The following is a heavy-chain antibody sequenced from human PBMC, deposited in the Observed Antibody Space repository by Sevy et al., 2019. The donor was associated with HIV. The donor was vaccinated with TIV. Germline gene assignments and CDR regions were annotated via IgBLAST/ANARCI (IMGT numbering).Heavy chain of an antibody. CDR3: XXXXXXXXXXXXVFAAFDI. D-gene: IGHD3-10*02. CDR1: GGSFSGYY. V-gene: IGHV4-34*01. Sequence: SDTLSLTCAVYGGSFSGYYWSWIRQPPGKGLEWIGEINHSGSTNYNPSLKSRVTISVDTSKNQFSLKLSSVTAADTXXXXXXXXXXXXXXXXXVFAAFDIWGQGTMVTVSS. J-gene: IGHJ3*02. CDR2: INHSGST.